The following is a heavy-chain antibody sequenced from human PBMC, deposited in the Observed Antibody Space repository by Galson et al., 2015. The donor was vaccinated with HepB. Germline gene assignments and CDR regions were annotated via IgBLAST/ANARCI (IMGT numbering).Heavy chain of an antibody. J-gene: IGHJ3*02. CDR1: GFTFTSSA. CDR3: AGAVDRNYYDLAFEI. V-gene: IGHV1-58*01. Sequence: SVKVSCKASGFTFTSSAVQWVRQARGQRLEWIGWIVAGSGKTNYAQKFQERVTITRDMSTSTAYMELSSLRSEDTAVYYCAGAVDRNYYDLAFEIWGQGTMVTVSS. D-gene: IGHD3-22*01. CDR2: IVAGSGKT.